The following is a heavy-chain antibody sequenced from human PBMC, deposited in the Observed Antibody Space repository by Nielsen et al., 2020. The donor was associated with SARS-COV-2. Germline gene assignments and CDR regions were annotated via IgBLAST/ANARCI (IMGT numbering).Heavy chain of an antibody. CDR3: AREGIAAAGTVNWFDP. CDR2: ISYDGSNK. V-gene: IGHV3-30-3*01. Sequence: GGSLRLSCAASGFTFSSYAMHWVRQAPGKGLEWVVVISYDGSNKYYADSVKGRFTISRDNSKNTLYLQMNSLRAEDTAVYYCAREGIAAAGTVNWFDPWGQGTLVTVSS. J-gene: IGHJ5*02. CDR1: GFTFSSYA. D-gene: IGHD6-13*01.